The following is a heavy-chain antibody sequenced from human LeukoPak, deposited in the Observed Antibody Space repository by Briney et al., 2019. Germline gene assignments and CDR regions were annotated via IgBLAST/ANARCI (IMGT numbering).Heavy chain of an antibody. CDR2: INPNSGGT. J-gene: IGHJ6*03. Sequence: ASVKVSCKASGYTFTGYYMHWVRQAPGQGLEWMGRINPNSGGTNYAQKFQGRVTMTRDTSISTAYMELSRLRSDDTAVYYCARGMASSSWYYYYMDVWGQGTTVTVSS. CDR3: ARGMASSSWYYYYMDV. CDR1: GYTFTGYY. D-gene: IGHD6-6*01. V-gene: IGHV1-2*02.